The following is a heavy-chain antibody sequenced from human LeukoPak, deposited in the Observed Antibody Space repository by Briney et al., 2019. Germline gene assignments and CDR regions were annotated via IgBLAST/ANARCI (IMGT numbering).Heavy chain of an antibody. V-gene: IGHV1-46*01. CDR3: ARDVSGSGGSCYSYFDY. CDR1: GYTFTSYY. Sequence: ASVKVSCKASGYTFTSYYMHWVRQAPGQGLEWMGIINPSGGNTSYAQKFQGRVTVTRDTSTSTVYMELSSLRSEDTAVYYCARDVSGSGGSCYSYFDYWAREAWSPSPQ. CDR2: INPSGGNT. J-gene: IGHJ4*02. D-gene: IGHD2-15*01.